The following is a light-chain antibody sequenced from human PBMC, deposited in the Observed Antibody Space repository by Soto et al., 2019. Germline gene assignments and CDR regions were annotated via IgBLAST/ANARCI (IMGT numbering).Light chain of an antibody. V-gene: IGKV2-28*01. Sequence: MTQSPDSLSSSVGDRVTITCRASQSISSYLNWYLQKPGQSPQLLIYLGSNRASGVPDRFSGSGSGTDFTLKISRVEAEDVGVYYCMQALQTLITFGQGTRLEIK. CDR3: MQALQTLIT. J-gene: IGKJ5*01. CDR2: LGS. CDR1: QSISSY.